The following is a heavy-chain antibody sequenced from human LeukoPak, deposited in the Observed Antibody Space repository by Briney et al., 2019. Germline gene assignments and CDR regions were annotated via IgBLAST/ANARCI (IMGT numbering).Heavy chain of an antibody. V-gene: IGHV4-39*01. D-gene: IGHD6-13*01. CDR2: IYYSGST. J-gene: IGHJ5*02. CDR3: ARLRFVGSNWYASSGVVNWFDP. CDR1: GGSISSSSYY. Sequence: SETLSLTYTVSGGSISSSSYYWGWIRQPPGKGLEWIGSIYYSGSTYYNPSLKSRVTISVDTSKNQFSLKLSSVTAADTAVYYCARLRFVGSNWYASSGVVNWFDPWGQGTLVTVSS.